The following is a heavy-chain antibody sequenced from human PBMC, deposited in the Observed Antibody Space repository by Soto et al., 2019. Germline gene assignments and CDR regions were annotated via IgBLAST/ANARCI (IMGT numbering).Heavy chain of an antibody. D-gene: IGHD6-13*01. CDR1: GGTFSSYT. Sequence: SVKVSCKASGGTFSSYTISWVRQAPGQGLEWMGRIIPILGIANYAQKFQGRVTITADKSTSTAYMELSSLRSEDTAVYYCARELGQQLVFGHYYSYMDVWGKGTTVTVSS. CDR2: IIPILGIA. V-gene: IGHV1-69*04. J-gene: IGHJ6*03. CDR3: ARELGQQLVFGHYYSYMDV.